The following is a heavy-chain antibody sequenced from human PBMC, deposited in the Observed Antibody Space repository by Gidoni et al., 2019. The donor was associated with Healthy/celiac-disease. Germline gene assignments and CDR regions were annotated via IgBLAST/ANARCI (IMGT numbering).Heavy chain of an antibody. J-gene: IGHJ6*02. CDR2: ISSSSSTI. CDR3: ARDKQLVLEWDYYYYYGMDV. D-gene: IGHD6-6*01. Sequence: EVQLVESGGGLVQPGGSLRLSCAASGFTFSSYSMNWVRQAPGKGLEWVSYISSSSSTIYYADSVKGRFTISRDNAKNSLYLQMNSLRDEDTAVYYCARDKQLVLEWDYYYYYGMDVWGQGTTVTVSS. V-gene: IGHV3-48*02. CDR1: GFTFSSYS.